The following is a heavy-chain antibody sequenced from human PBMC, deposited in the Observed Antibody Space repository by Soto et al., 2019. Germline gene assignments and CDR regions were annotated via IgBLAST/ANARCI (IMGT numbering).Heavy chain of an antibody. CDR3: AKDGPYYYDNTGYTGAFDI. CDR1: GFTFSNYG. J-gene: IGHJ3*02. D-gene: IGHD3-22*01. V-gene: IGHV3-30*18. Sequence: GGSLRLSCAASGFTFSNYGMHWVRQAPGKGLEWVAVISSDGTYKYYADSVKGRFTISRDSSKNTLYLQMNSLRAEDTAVYYFAKDGPYYYDNTGYTGAFDIWGQGTMVTVS. CDR2: ISSDGTYK.